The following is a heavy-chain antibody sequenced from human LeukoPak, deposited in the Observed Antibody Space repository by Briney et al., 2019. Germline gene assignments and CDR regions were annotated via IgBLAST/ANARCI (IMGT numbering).Heavy chain of an antibody. J-gene: IGHJ3*02. D-gene: IGHD2-15*01. CDR3: ARFDGGSAPGGHDAFDI. Sequence: ASVKVSCKASGYTFTSYYMHWVRQAPGQGLEWMGIINPSGGSTSYAQKFQGRVTMTRDTSTSTVYMELSSLRSEDTAVYYCARFDGGSAPGGHDAFDIWGQGAMVTVSS. CDR2: INPSGGST. V-gene: IGHV1-46*01. CDR1: GYTFTSYY.